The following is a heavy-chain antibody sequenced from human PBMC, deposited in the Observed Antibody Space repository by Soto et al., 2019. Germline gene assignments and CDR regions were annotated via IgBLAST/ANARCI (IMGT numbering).Heavy chain of an antibody. J-gene: IGHJ4*02. CDR2: ISYDGSDK. V-gene: IGHV3-30*03. CDR3: VGGQYYFDY. D-gene: IGHD3-10*01. Sequence: QVQLVESGGGVVQPGRSLRLSCAASGFPFTSYGMHWVREGPDKGLEWVAIISYDGSDKYYADSVKGRLSISRGNSKNTQYLQMNSLGPEDTAVYYCVGGQYYFDYRGQGTLVIVSS. CDR1: GFPFTSYG.